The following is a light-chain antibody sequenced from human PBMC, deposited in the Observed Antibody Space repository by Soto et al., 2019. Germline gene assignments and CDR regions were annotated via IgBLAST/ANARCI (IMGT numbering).Light chain of an antibody. V-gene: IGLV1-51*01. CDR3: GSWDSNLSAYV. J-gene: IGLJ1*01. Sequence: VLPQPPSVSAAPGQKVTIPCSGSSSNIGGNSVSWYQQLPGTAPKLLIYDDNKRPSGIPDRFSGSKSGTSATLGITGFQTGDEADYYCGSWDSNLSAYVFGTGTKVTVL. CDR1: SSNIGGNS. CDR2: DDN.